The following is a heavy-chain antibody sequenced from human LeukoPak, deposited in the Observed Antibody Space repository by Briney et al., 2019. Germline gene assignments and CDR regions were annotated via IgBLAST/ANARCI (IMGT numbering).Heavy chain of an antibody. V-gene: IGHV3-7*03. Sequence: GGSLRLSCEASGFTFSSYGMHWVRQAPGKGLEWVANIKPDGTTKFYVDSVKGRFTISRDNALNSLYLQMNSLRAEDTAIYYCARSIPYGTTWYGRSDYWGQGTLVTVSS. J-gene: IGHJ4*02. CDR3: ARSIPYGTTWYGRSDY. CDR1: GFTFSSYG. D-gene: IGHD6-13*01. CDR2: IKPDGTTK.